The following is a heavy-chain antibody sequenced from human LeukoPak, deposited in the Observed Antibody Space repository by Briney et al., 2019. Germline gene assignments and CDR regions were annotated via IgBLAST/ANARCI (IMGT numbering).Heavy chain of an antibody. J-gene: IGHJ4*02. CDR2: ISHTTSYI. Sequence: GGSLRLSCAASGFTFSDYYMSWVRHAPGKGLEWISYISHTTSYIKYADSVKGRFTVSRDNAKNSVYLQMNSLRAEDTALYFCAKVSGEGWFFDYWGQGTLVSASS. CDR1: GFTFSDYY. D-gene: IGHD6-19*01. V-gene: IGHV3-11*03. CDR3: AKVSGEGWFFDY.